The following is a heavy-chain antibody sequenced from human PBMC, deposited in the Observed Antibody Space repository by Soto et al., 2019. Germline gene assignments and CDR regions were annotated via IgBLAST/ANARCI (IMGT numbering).Heavy chain of an antibody. CDR3: ARHFSTAVAGTNWFDP. CDR1: GGSISSSSYY. Sequence: QLQLQESGPGLVKPSETLSLTCTVSGGSISSSSYYWGWIRQPPGKGLEWIGSIYYSGSTYYNPSLKRRVTISVDTSKNQFSLKLSSVTAADTAVYYCARHFSTAVAGTNWFDPWGQGTLVTVSS. J-gene: IGHJ5*02. V-gene: IGHV4-39*01. CDR2: IYYSGST. D-gene: IGHD6-19*01.